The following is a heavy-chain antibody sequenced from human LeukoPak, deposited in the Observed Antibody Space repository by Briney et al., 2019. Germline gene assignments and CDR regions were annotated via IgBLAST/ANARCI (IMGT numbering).Heavy chain of an antibody. D-gene: IGHD1-7*01. CDR3: ARNSFAELMLLGSAYGMDV. CDR1: PFTSSGHW. J-gene: IGHJ6*02. CDR2: IKEDGSEK. Sequence: GGSLRLSCAASPFTSSGHWKSWVRQAPGKGLEWVANIKEDGSEKYYLDSVKGRFTISRDNAKNSLHLQINSLRVEDTAVYYCARNSFAELMLLGSAYGMDVWGQGTTVTVSS. V-gene: IGHV3-7*01.